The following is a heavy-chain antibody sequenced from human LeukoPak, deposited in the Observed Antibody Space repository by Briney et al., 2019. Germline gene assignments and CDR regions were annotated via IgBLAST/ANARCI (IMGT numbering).Heavy chain of an antibody. Sequence: GGSLRLPCAASGLTFSNYWMDWVRQAPGKGLEWVANIKQDGSEKNYVDSVKGRFIISRDNAKNSLYLQMNTLRADDTAVYYCARDGFGTGSNWGQGTLVTVSS. D-gene: IGHD3-16*01. CDR1: GLTFSNYW. CDR2: IKQDGSEK. CDR3: ARDGFGTGSN. J-gene: IGHJ4*02. V-gene: IGHV3-7*03.